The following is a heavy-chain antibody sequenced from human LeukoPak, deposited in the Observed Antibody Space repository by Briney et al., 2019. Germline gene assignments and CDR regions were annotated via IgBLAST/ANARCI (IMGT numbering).Heavy chain of an antibody. D-gene: IGHD2-15*01. CDR3: ARVGVVVVAATRYYYYGMDV. CDR2: IYSGGST. CDR1: GFTVSSNY. J-gene: IGHJ6*04. V-gene: IGHV3-53*01. Sequence: PGGSLRLSCAASGFTVSSNYMSWVRQAPGKGLEWVSVIYSGGSTYYADSVKGRFTISRDNAKNSLYLQMNSLRAEDTAVYYCARVGVVVVAATRYYYYGMDVWGKGTTVTVSS.